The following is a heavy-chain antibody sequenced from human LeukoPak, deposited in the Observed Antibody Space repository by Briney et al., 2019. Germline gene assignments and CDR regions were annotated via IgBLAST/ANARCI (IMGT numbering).Heavy chain of an antibody. V-gene: IGHV3-30*04. J-gene: IGHJ4*02. Sequence: PGGSLRLSCAASGFTFSSYAMHWVRQAPGKGLEWVAVISYDGSNKYYADSVKGRFTISRDNSKNTLYLQMNSLRAEDTAVYYCARDSSTYYYGSGSYGGSVDYWGQGTLVTVSS. D-gene: IGHD3-10*01. CDR1: GFTFSSYA. CDR3: ARDSSTYYYGSGSYGGSVDY. CDR2: ISYDGSNK.